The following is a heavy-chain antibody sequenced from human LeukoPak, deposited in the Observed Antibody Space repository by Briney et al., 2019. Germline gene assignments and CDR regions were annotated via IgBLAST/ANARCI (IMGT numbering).Heavy chain of an antibody. CDR2: INHSGST. D-gene: IGHD5-12*01. CDR3: ARGYSGYEVWFDP. V-gene: IGHV4-34*09. CDR1: GGSFSGYY. J-gene: IGHJ5*02. Sequence: SETLSLTCAVYGGSFSGYYWSWIRQPPGKGLEWIGEINHSGSTNYNPSLKSRVTISVDTSKNQFSLKLSSVTAADTTVYYCARGYSGYEVWFDPWGQGTLVTVSS.